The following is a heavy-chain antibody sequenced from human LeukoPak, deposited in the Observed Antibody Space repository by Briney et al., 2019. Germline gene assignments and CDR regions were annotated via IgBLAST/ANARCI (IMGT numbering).Heavy chain of an antibody. CDR2: ISSSGSYI. V-gene: IGHV3-21*01. D-gene: IGHD1-1*01. J-gene: IGHJ4*02. CDR3: ARDGLEMQAAIIRDGAFFL. CDR1: GFTFSSYS. Sequence: PGGCLRLSCAASGFTFSSYSMHWVPQAPGEGLEWVSSISSSGSYIYYADSVKGRFTVSRDNAKNTLYLQMKSQRAEDTAVYYCARDGLEMQAAIIRDGAFFLWGQETLVTVSS.